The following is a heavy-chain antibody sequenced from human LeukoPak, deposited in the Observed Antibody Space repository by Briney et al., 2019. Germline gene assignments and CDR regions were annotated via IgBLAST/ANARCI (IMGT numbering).Heavy chain of an antibody. CDR1: GGSISSGTYY. D-gene: IGHD1-26*01. Sequence: PSETLSLTCTVSGGSISSGTYYWGWVRQPPGKGLEWIGSIYYSGSTSYNPSLKSRVTISVDTSKNQFSLKLDSVTAADTAVYHCARNASDSGTSYFDYWGQGTLVTVSS. CDR2: IYYSGST. V-gene: IGHV4-39*01. J-gene: IGHJ4*02. CDR3: ARNASDSGTSYFDY.